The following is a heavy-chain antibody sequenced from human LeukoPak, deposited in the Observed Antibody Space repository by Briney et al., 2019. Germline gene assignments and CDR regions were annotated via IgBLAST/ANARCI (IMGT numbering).Heavy chain of an antibody. V-gene: IGHV2-5*01. Sequence: GSGPTLVNPTQTLTLTCTFSGFSLSTSGVGVGWIRQPPGKALEWLALIYWNDDKRYSPSLKSRLTITKDTSKNQVVLTMTNMDPVDTATYYCAHRLSPLRYYDFWSGPDYWGQGTLVTVSS. J-gene: IGHJ4*02. CDR3: AHRLSPLRYYDFWSGPDY. CDR2: IYWNDDK. CDR1: GFSLSTSGVG. D-gene: IGHD3-3*01.